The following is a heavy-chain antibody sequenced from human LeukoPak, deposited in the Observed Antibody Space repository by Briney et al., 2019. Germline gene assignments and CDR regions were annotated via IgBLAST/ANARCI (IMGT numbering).Heavy chain of an antibody. CDR3: ARGRGEPRTSHYGMDV. CDR2: INPSGGST. V-gene: IGHV1-46*01. D-gene: IGHD3-16*01. Sequence: ASVKVSCKASGYTFTSYYMHWVRQAPGQGLEWMGIINPSGGSTSYAQKFQGRVTMTRDTSTSTVYMELSSLRSEDTAVYYCARGRGEPRTSHYGMDVWGQGTTVTVSS. CDR1: GYTFTSYY. J-gene: IGHJ6*02.